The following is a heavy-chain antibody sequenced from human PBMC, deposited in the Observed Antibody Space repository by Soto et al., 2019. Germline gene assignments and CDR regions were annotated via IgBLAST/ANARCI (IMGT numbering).Heavy chain of an antibody. CDR2: INHLGSI. V-gene: IGHV4-34*01. CDR1: GGFLSYYF. Sequence: PSETLSLTCVVSGGFLSYYFWSWIRQPPGMALEWIGEINHLGSINYNPSLKSRVTMSVDTSKNQFSLTLNSVTAADTATYYCARGGISHWAYFYYMDVGGRGTTVIVSS. J-gene: IGHJ6*03. D-gene: IGHD2-21*01. CDR3: ARGGISHWAYFYYMDV.